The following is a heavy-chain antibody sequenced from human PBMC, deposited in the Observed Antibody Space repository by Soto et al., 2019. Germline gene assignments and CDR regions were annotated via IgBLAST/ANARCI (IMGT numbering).Heavy chain of an antibody. D-gene: IGHD3-3*01. CDR3: ARGVTIFVEDKRVWNYYYMDV. Sequence: QVQLVESGGGVVQPGRSLRLSCAASGFTFSSYGMHWVRQAPGKGLEWVAVIWYDGSNKYYADSVKGRFTISRDNSKNTLYLQMNSLRAEDTAVYYCARGVTIFVEDKRVWNYYYMDVWGKGTTVTVSS. J-gene: IGHJ6*03. CDR2: IWYDGSNK. V-gene: IGHV3-33*01. CDR1: GFTFSSYG.